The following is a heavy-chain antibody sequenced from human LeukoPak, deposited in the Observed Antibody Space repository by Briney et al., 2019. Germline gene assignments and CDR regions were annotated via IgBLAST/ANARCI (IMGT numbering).Heavy chain of an antibody. J-gene: IGHJ4*02. CDR2: ISSSSSTI. CDR1: GFTFSDYY. CDR3: ARVTPRGATPPEN. V-gene: IGHV3-11*04. D-gene: IGHD1-26*01. Sequence: KPGGSLRLSCAASGFTFSDYYMSWTRQAPGKGLEWVSYISSSSSTIYYADSVKGRFTISRDNAKNSLYLQMNSLRAEDTAVYYCARVTPRGATPPENWGQGTLVTVSS.